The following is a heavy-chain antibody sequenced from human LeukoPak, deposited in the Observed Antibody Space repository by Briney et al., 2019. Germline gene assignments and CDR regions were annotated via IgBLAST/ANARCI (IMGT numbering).Heavy chain of an antibody. Sequence: GGSLRLSCAASGFTFSSYGLSWVRQAPGKGLEWVSGISGSGGSTYYADSVKGRFTISRDTSKSTLYLQMNSLRAEDTAVYYCAKDSHELIAAAYNWFDPWRQPTLVIVSS. CDR1: GFTFSSYG. V-gene: IGHV3-23*01. CDR3: AKDSHELIAAAYNWFDP. D-gene: IGHD6-13*01. CDR2: ISGSGGST. J-gene: IGHJ5*02.